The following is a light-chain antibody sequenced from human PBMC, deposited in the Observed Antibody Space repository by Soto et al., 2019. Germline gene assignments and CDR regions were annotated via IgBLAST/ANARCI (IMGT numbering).Light chain of an antibody. J-gene: IGLJ1*01. CDR2: GNS. Sequence: QSALTQPPSVSGAPGQRVTISCTGSSSNIGATYDVQWYQQLPGTAPKLLIYGNSNRPSGVPDRFSGSKSGTSASLAITGLQADDEADYYCQSYDSSLSAHYVFGTGTQLTVL. V-gene: IGLV1-40*01. CDR1: SSNIGATYD. CDR3: QSYDSSLSAHYV.